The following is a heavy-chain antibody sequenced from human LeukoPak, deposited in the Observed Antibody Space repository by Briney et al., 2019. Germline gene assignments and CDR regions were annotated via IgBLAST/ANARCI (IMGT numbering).Heavy chain of an antibody. CDR3: ARPVIRSSWFDY. V-gene: IGHV4-39*01. J-gene: IGHJ4*02. D-gene: IGHD6-13*01. CDR2: IYYSGST. Sequence: SETLSLTCTVSGGSISSSSYYWGWLRQPPGTGLEWIGSIYYSGSTYYNPSLKSRVTISLDTSKNQFSLKLSSVTAADTAVYYCARPVIRSSWFDYWGQGTLVTVSS. CDR1: GGSISSSSYY.